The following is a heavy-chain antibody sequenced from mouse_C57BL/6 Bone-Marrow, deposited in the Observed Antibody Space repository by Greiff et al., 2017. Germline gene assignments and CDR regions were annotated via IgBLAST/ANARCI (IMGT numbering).Heavy chain of an antibody. Sequence: QVQLQQSGAELARPGASVKLSCKASGYTFPRYGISWVKPRTGQGLELIVEIYPISGNTYYNEKFKGKATLTAYKSSSTAYMELRSIASEDSAVYFSARGWGYFDYWGQGTTLTVSS. D-gene: IGHD1-1*02. J-gene: IGHJ2*01. CDR2: IYPISGNT. CDR3: ARGWGYFDY. CDR1: GYTFPRYG. V-gene: IGHV1-81*01.